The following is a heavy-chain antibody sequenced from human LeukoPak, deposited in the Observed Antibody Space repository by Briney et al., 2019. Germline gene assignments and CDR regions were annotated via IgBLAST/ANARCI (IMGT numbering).Heavy chain of an antibody. Sequence: ASVKVSCKASGGTLSSYAISWVRQAPGQGLEWMGWINTNTGNPTYAQGFTGRFVFSLDTSVSTAYLQISSLKAEDTAVYYCARGSIGAPHHFDYWGQGTLVTVSS. CDR1: GGTLSSYA. J-gene: IGHJ4*02. CDR3: ARGSIGAPHHFDY. CDR2: INTNTGNP. V-gene: IGHV7-4-1*02. D-gene: IGHD3-10*01.